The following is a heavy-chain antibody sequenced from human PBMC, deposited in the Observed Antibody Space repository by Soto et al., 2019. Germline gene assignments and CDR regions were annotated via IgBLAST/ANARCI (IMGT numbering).Heavy chain of an antibody. Sequence: GGSLRLSCAASGFTFSDYYMSWIRQAPGKGLEWVSYISSSGSTIYYADSVKGRFTISRDNAKNSLYLQMNSLRAEDTAVYYCARAGGYCSSTSCRFDPWGQGTLVTVSS. CDR3: ARAGGYCSSTSCRFDP. V-gene: IGHV3-11*01. J-gene: IGHJ5*02. CDR2: ISSSGSTI. D-gene: IGHD2-2*01. CDR1: GFTFSDYY.